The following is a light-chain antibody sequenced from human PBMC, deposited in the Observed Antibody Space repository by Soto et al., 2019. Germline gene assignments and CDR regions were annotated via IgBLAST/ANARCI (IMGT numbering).Light chain of an antibody. CDR2: LGS. CDR3: MQSLQTPWT. J-gene: IGKJ1*01. Sequence: DIVMTQSPLSLPVTPGEPASISCRSSQTLLHSNGYNYLDWYLRKPGQSPQLLIYLGSNRASGVPDRFSGSGSGTGFTLKISRVEADDVGVYYCMQSLQTPWTFGQGTKVDIK. V-gene: IGKV2-28*01. CDR1: QTLLHSNGYNY.